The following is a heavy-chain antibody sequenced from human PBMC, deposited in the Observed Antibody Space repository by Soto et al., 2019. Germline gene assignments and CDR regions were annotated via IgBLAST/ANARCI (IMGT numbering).Heavy chain of an antibody. CDR3: ARSIAAAGSFGLYYYYGMDV. CDR1: GFTFSSYG. J-gene: IGHJ6*02. Sequence: QVQLVESGGGVVQPGRSLRLSCAASGFTFSSYGMHWVRQAPGKGLEWVAVIWYDGSNKYYADSVKGRFTISRDNSKNTLYLKLNSLRAEETAVYYCARSIAAAGSFGLYYYYGMDVWGQGTTVTVSS. D-gene: IGHD6-13*01. V-gene: IGHV3-33*01. CDR2: IWYDGSNK.